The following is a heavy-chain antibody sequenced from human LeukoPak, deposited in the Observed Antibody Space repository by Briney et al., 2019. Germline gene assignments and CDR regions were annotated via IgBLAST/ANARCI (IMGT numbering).Heavy chain of an antibody. Sequence: GGSLRLSCAASGFTVSSYAMHWVRQAPGKGLEWVAVISYDGSNKYYADSVKGRFTISRDNSKNTLYLQMNSLRAEDTAVYYCARDYVAGLGGFDYWGQGTLVTVSS. D-gene: IGHD3/OR15-3a*01. CDR2: ISYDGSNK. CDR3: ARDYVAGLGGFDY. CDR1: GFTVSSYA. V-gene: IGHV3-30-3*01. J-gene: IGHJ4*02.